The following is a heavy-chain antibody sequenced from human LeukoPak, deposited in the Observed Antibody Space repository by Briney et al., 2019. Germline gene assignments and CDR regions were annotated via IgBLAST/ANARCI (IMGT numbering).Heavy chain of an antibody. CDR3: AREDAFVNPSHISAFDI. CDR1: GGSFSSYY. D-gene: IGHD1-14*01. Sequence: SETLSLTCTVSGGSFSSYYWSWIRQPPGKGLEWIGYIFYSGSTNYNPSLKSRVTISVDTSKNQFSLKLSSVTAADTAVYYCAREDAFVNPSHISAFDIWGQGTMVTVSS. V-gene: IGHV4-59*12. CDR2: IFYSGST. J-gene: IGHJ3*02.